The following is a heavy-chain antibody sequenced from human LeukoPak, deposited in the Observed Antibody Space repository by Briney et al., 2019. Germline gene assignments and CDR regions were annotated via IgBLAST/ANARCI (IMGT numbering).Heavy chain of an antibody. J-gene: IGHJ3*02. D-gene: IGHD2-2*01. CDR2: INHSGST. V-gene: IGHV4-34*01. CDR3: ARHRRVGPIVPAASDAFDI. CDR1: GGSFSGYY. Sequence: PSETLSLTCAVYGGSFSGYYWSWIRQPPGKGLEWIGEINHSGSTNYNPSLKSRVTISVDTSKNQFSLKLSSVTAADTAVYYCARHRRVGPIVPAASDAFDIWGQGTMVTVSS.